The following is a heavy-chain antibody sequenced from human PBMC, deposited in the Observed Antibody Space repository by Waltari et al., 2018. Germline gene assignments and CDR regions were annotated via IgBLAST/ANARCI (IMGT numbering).Heavy chain of an antibody. CDR3: AKQSPSYTRGWYPLES. D-gene: IGHD6-19*01. J-gene: IGHJ4*02. CDR2: IYSGGNT. Sequence: EVQLVESGGNLIQPGGSLMLSCAASGFTVRTNFISWVRQAPGKGLEWVSIIYSGGNTYYAGSVKGRFTISRDNYKNMVYLEMNSLRAEDTAVYYCAKQSPSYTRGWYPLESWGPGTLVTVSP. V-gene: IGHV3-53*01. CDR1: GFTVRTNF.